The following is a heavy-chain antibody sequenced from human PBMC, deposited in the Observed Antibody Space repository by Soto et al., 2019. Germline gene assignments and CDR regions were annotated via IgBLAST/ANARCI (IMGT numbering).Heavy chain of an antibody. J-gene: IGHJ3*02. D-gene: IGHD2-15*01. CDR1: GGSFSGYY. V-gene: IGHV4-34*01. Sequence: PSETLSLTCAVYGGSFSGYYWSWIRQPPGKGLEWIGEINHSGSTNYNPSLKSRVTISVDTSKNQFSLKLSSVTAADTAVYYCARYSESPPNNDAFDIWGQVTMVTVSS. CDR3: ARYSESPPNNDAFDI. CDR2: INHSGST.